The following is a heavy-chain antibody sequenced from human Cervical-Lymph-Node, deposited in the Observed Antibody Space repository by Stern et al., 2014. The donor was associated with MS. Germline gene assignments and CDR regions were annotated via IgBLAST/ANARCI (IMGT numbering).Heavy chain of an antibody. CDR2: IIPLFGTA. V-gene: IGHV1-69*06. Sequence: QVQLVESGAEVKKPGSSVKVSCKTSGGNFNTFALSWVRQAPGQGLEWMGGIIPLFGTANYAQRVQGRVTITRAKSTNTAYMERGILRSDDAAFYYCARSPLDSSGFVERSWYFDLWGRGTRVTVSS. J-gene: IGHJ2*01. CDR3: ARSPLDSSGFVERSWYFDL. D-gene: IGHD3-22*01. CDR1: GGNFNTFA.